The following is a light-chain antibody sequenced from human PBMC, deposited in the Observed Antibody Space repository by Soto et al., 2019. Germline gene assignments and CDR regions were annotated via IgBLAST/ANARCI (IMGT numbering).Light chain of an antibody. Sequence: QSVLTQPPSASGTPGQRVTISCSGSSSNIGSNTVNWYQQLPGTAPKLLIYSNNQRPSGVPDRLSGSKSGTSASLAISGLQSDDEADYYCAAWDDSLNGYVFGTGTQLTVL. V-gene: IGLV1-44*01. CDR1: SSNIGSNT. CDR3: AAWDDSLNGYV. CDR2: SNN. J-gene: IGLJ1*01.